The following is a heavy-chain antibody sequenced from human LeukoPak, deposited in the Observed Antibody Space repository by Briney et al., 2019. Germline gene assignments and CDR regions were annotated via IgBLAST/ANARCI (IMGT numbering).Heavy chain of an antibody. V-gene: IGHV4-34*01. J-gene: IGHJ4*02. D-gene: IGHD3-10*01. CDR2: INHSGST. CDR1: GGTFSGYY. Sequence: PSETLSLTCAVYGGTFSGYYWSWLRQPPGKGLEWIGEINHSGSTNYNPSLKSRVTISVDTSKNQFSLKLSSVTAADTAVYYCARVQTVRGWAWLQQTGVDYWGQGTLVTVSS. CDR3: ARVQTVRGWAWLQQTGVDY.